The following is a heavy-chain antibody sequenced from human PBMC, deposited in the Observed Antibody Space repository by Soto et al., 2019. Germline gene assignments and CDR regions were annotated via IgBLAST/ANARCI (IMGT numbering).Heavy chain of an antibody. V-gene: IGHV3-33*01. J-gene: IGHJ6*02. Sequence: QVQLVESGGGVVQPGRALRLSCAAAGFTFSSYGMHWVRQAPGKGLEWVAVIWYDGSNKYYADSVKGRFTISRDNSKNTLYLQMNSLRAEDTAVYYCARDQLEKRWLQYYYYYGMDVWGQGTTVTVSS. CDR1: GFTFSSYG. CDR3: ARDQLEKRWLQYYYYYGMDV. CDR2: IWYDGSNK. D-gene: IGHD5-12*01.